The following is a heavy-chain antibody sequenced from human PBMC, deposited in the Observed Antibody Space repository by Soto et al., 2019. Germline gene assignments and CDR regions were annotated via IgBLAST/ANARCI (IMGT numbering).Heavy chain of an antibody. D-gene: IGHD3-10*01. J-gene: IGHJ6*02. V-gene: IGHV3-33*01. CDR1: GFTFSSYG. CDR3: ARDWSTITMVRGVIITRAAASGMDV. Sequence: GGSLRLSCAASGFTFSSYGMHWVRQAPGKGLEWVAVIWYDGSNKYYADSVKGRFTISRDNSKNTLYLQMNSLRAEDTAVYYCARDWSTITMVRGVIITRAAASGMDVWGQGTTVTVSS. CDR2: IWYDGSNK.